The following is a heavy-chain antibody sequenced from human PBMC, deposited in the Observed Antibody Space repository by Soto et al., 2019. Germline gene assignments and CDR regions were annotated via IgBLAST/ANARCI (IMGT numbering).Heavy chain of an antibody. V-gene: IGHV1-3*01. Sequence: GPSVKLSWKASGYAFTSYAMHWVRQAPGQRLEWMGWINAGNGNTKYSQKFQGRVTITRDTSASTAYMELSSLRSEDTAVYYCARGDSSSSDAFDIWGQGTMVSVSS. J-gene: IGHJ3*02. D-gene: IGHD6-6*01. CDR1: GYAFTSYA. CDR2: INAGNGNT. CDR3: ARGDSSSSDAFDI.